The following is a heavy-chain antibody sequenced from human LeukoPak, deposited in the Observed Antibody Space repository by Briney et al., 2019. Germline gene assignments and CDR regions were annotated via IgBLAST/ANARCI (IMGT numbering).Heavy chain of an antibody. V-gene: IGHV3-30*18. J-gene: IGHJ4*02. CDR2: ISYDGSNK. CDR3: AKDQRIVATIGYFDY. CDR1: GFTFSAYS. D-gene: IGHD5-12*01. Sequence: GSLRLSCAASGFTFSAYSMSWVRQAPGKGLEWVAVISYDGSNKYYADSVKGRFTISRDNSKNTLYLQMNSLRAEDTAVYYCAKDQRIVATIGYFDYWGQGTLVTVSS.